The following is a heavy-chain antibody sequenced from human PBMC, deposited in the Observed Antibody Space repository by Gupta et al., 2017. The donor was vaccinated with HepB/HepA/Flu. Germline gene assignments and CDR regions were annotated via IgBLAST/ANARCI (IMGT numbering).Heavy chain of an antibody. J-gene: IGHJ5*02. V-gene: IGHV1-18*01. Sequence: QVQLVQSGAEVKEPGASVKVSYKASGYVFATYGITWVRQAPGQGLEWMGWISTFNGNTKYAQNRQGRLTITTDPSTSTVFMELRSLKPDDKAIYFCARYQDDVPDQSTFDPWGQGTLVPVSS. CDR1: GYVFATYG. D-gene: IGHD1-14*01. CDR2: ISTFNGNT. CDR3: ARYQDDVPDQSTFDP.